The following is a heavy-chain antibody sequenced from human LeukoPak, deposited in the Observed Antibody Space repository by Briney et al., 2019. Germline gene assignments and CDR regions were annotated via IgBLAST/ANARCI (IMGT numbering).Heavy chain of an antibody. D-gene: IGHD3-9*01. CDR1: GGSFSGYY. CDR3: ARGNGRYFDWLKKFDY. J-gene: IGHJ4*02. V-gene: IGHV4-34*01. CDR2: INHSGST. Sequence: SETPSLTCAVYGGSFSGYYWSWIRQPPGKGLEWIGEINHSGSTNYNPSLKSRVTISVDTSKNQFSLKLSSVTAADTAVYYCARGNGRYFDWLKKFDYWGQGTLVTVSS.